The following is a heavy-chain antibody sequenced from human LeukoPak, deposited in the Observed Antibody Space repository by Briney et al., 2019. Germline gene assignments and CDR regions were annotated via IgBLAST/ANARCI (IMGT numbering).Heavy chain of an antibody. CDR3: ARVTFNYFGSGVAFDI. J-gene: IGHJ3*02. CDR2: ISSSSSYI. Sequence: PGGSERLFCAASGFTFSRYSMNWVRQAPGKGLEWVSSISSSSSYIYYADSVKGRFTISRDNAQNSLDLEMNSLRAEDTAVYYCARVTFNYFGSGVAFDIWGQRTLVPASS. V-gene: IGHV3-21*01. CDR1: GFTFSRYS. D-gene: IGHD3-10*01.